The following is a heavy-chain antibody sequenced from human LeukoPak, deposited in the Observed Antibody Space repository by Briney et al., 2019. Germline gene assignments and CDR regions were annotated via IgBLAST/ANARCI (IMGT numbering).Heavy chain of an antibody. D-gene: IGHD5-12*01. CDR2: IYDSGST. CDR1: GGSIGSGGFY. Sequence: SQTLSLTCTVSGGSIGSGGFYWNWIRQPPGKGLEWIGNIYDSGSTSYNPSLKSRVTISVDRSKNQFSLKLSSVTAADTAVYFCARTPVATTFDYWGQGTLVTVSS. V-gene: IGHV4-30-2*01. J-gene: IGHJ4*02. CDR3: ARTPVATTFDY.